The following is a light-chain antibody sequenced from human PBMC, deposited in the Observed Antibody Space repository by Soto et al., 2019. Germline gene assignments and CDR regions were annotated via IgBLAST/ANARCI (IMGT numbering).Light chain of an antibody. CDR3: QQYGSSPRT. J-gene: IGKJ1*01. V-gene: IGKV3-20*01. Sequence: EIVLTQSPGTLSLSPGERATLSCRASQSVTNSYLAWYQQKPGQAPRLLICGASSRATGIPDRFGGSGSGTDFTLTISRLEPEDFAVYYCQQYGSSPRTFGQGTTVEIK. CDR2: GAS. CDR1: QSVTNSY.